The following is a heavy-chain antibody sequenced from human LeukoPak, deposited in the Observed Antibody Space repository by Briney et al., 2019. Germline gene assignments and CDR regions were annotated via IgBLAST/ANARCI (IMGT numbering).Heavy chain of an antibody. CDR3: ARRAPYSYEWSTLDY. CDR1: GGSISSYY. CDR2: IYYSGST. D-gene: IGHD5-18*01. V-gene: IGHV4-59*08. J-gene: IGHJ4*02. Sequence: PSETLSLTCTVAGGSISSYYWSWIRQPPGKGLEWIGYIYYSGSTNYNPSLKSRVTISVDTSKNQFSLKLSSVTAADTAVYYCARRAPYSYEWSTLDYWGQGTLVTVSS.